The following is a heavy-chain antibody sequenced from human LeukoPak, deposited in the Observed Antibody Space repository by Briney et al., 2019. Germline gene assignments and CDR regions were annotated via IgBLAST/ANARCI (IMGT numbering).Heavy chain of an antibody. V-gene: IGHV4-61*02. CDR3: ARDEVVPAAITGGMDV. D-gene: IGHD2-2*02. CDR2: IYTSGST. CDR1: GGSISSGSYY. Sequence: SQTLSLTCTVSGGSISSGSYYWSWIRQPAGKGLEWIGRIYTSGSTNYNPSLKSRVTISVDTSKNQFSLKLSSVTAADTAVYYCARDEVVPAAITGGMDVWGQGTTVTVSS. J-gene: IGHJ6*02.